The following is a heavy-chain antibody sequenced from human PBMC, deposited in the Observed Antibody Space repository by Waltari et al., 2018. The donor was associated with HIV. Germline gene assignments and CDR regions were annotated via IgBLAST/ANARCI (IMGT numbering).Heavy chain of an antibody. J-gene: IGHJ4*02. CDR2: ISGYNGNT. D-gene: IGHD6-19*01. Sequence: QVQLVQSGAEAKEPGASVKVSCKASSYRLSNYGINWVRQAPGQGLEWMGWISGYNGNTKYAQKLQGRVTMTTETSTSTDYMELRSLRSDDTAVYYCARSRASGWYYFDYWGQGTLVTVSS. CDR1: SYRLSNYG. V-gene: IGHV1-18*01. CDR3: ARSRASGWYYFDY.